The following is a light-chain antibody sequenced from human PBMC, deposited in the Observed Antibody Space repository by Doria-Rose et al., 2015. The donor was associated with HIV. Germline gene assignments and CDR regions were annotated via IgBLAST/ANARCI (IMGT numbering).Light chain of an antibody. J-gene: IGKJ1*01. CDR3: HQYGTSWT. V-gene: IGKV3-20*01. Sequence: TQSPGTLSLSPGERATLSCRASQSFSSTYLAWNQQKPGQAPSLLIYDGSTRATGIPDRFSASGSGTDFTLTINRLEPEDFALYYCHQYGTSWTFGQGTMVEI. CDR1: QSFSSTY. CDR2: DGS.